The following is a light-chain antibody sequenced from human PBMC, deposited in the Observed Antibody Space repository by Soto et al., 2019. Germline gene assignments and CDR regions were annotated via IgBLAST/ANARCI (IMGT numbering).Light chain of an antibody. CDR1: QSVSSN. CDR2: GAS. J-gene: IGKJ5*01. Sequence: EIVMTQSPATLSVSPGERATLSCRASQSVSSNLAWYQQKPGQAPRLLIYGASTRATSVPARFSGSGSGTDFTLTISSLQPEDFATYFCQQANSFPITFGQGTRLEIK. CDR3: QQANSFPIT. V-gene: IGKV3-15*01.